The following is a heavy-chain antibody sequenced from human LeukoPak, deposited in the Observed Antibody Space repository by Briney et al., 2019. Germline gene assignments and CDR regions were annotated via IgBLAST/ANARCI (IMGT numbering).Heavy chain of an antibody. D-gene: IGHD3-10*01. J-gene: IGHJ4*02. CDR1: GFTVSSNY. CDR2: ISSRGSTI. CDR3: ARDPLWFGELLFDS. Sequence: GGSLRLSCAASGFTVSSNYMSWVRQAPGKGLQWVSYISSRGSTIYYADSVRGRFTISRDNAKNSLYLQMNSLRAEDTAVYYCARDPLWFGELLFDSWGQGTLVTVSS. V-gene: IGHV3-11*01.